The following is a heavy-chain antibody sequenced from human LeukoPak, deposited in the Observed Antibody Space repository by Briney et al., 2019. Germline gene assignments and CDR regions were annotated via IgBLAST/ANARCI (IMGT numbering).Heavy chain of an antibody. CDR1: GFTFSSYW. J-gene: IGHJ4*02. Sequence: GGSLRLSCAASGFTFSSYWMSWVRQAPGKGLEWVANIKQDGSEKYYVDSVKGRFTISRDNAKNSLYLQMNSLRAEDTAVYYCARDYEHYYDSSGYSDWGQGTLVTVSS. V-gene: IGHV3-7*01. D-gene: IGHD3-22*01. CDR3: ARDYEHYYDSSGYSD. CDR2: IKQDGSEK.